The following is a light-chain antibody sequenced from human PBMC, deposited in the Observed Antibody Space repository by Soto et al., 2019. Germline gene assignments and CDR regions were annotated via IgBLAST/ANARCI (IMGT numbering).Light chain of an antibody. CDR3: QQRSSCPLT. CDR2: DAS. Sequence: EIVFTPFPATLSPSSGERAPLSWRASQSISTYLAWYQQKPGQAPRLLIYDASYRATGIPARFSGSGSGTDFTLTISSLEPEDFAVYYCQQRSSCPLTFGGGTKVDIK. V-gene: IGKV3-11*01. J-gene: IGKJ4*01. CDR1: QSISTY.